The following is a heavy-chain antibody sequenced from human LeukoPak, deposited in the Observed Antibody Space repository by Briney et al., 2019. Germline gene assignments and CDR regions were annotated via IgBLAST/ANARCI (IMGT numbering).Heavy chain of an antibody. Sequence: PGGSLRLSCVASGFTFSSYTMNWVRQAPGKGLEWVSSITSDSSYMYYADSVKGRFTISRDNAKNSLCLQMSSLRAEDTAVYYCARVGPDASDYYYSYGMDVWGQGTTVSVSS. J-gene: IGHJ6*02. CDR3: ARVGPDASDYYYSYGMDV. CDR1: GFTFSSYT. CDR2: ITSDSSYM. D-gene: IGHD3-3*01. V-gene: IGHV3-21*01.